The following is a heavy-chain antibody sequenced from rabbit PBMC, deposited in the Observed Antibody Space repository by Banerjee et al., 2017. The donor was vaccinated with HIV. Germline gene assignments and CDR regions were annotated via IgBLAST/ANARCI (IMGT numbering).Heavy chain of an antibody. V-gene: IGHV1S40*01. CDR3: ARDYSSGWAIGL. Sequence: QSLEESGGDLVKPGASLTLTCKASRFSFNSGYDMCWVRQAPGKGLEWIACVYAGSSGSTYSATWAKGRFTISKTSSTTVTLQMTSLTAADTATYFCARDYSSGWAIGLWGPGTLVTVS. CDR2: VYAGSSGST. D-gene: IGHD4-1*01. CDR1: RFSFNSGYD. J-gene: IGHJ4*01.